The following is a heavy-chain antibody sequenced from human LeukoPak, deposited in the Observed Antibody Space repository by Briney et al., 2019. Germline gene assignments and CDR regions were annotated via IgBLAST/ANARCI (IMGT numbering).Heavy chain of an antibody. J-gene: IGHJ3*02. Sequence: ASVKVSCKASGYTFTSYGISWVRQAPGQGLEWMGWISAYNGNTNYAQKLQGRVTMTTDTSTSTAYMELRSLRSDDTAVYYCAREEIAVAGTGIDDAFDIWGQGTMVTVSS. CDR3: AREEIAVAGTGIDDAFDI. CDR2: ISAYNGNT. CDR1: GYTFTSYG. D-gene: IGHD6-19*01. V-gene: IGHV1-18*01.